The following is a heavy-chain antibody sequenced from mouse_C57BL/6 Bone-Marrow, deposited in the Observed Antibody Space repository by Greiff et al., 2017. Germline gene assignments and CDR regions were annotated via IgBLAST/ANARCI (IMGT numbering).Heavy chain of an antibody. CDR3: ASYYYGPREFAY. V-gene: IGHV1-81*01. Sequence: QVQLQQSGAELARPGASVKLSCKASGYTFTSYGISWVKQRTGQGLEWIGEIYPRSGNTYYNEKFKGKATLTADKSSSKAYMELRSLTSEDSAVYFCASYYYGPREFAYWGQGTLVTVSA. D-gene: IGHD1-1*01. CDR1: GYTFTSYG. J-gene: IGHJ3*01. CDR2: IYPRSGNT.